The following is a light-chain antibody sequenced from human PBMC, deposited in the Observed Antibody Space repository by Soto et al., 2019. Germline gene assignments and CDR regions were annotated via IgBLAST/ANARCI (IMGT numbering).Light chain of an antibody. CDR1: QNINSW. CDR2: KAS. J-gene: IGKJ2*01. Sequence: DIQMTQSPSTLSASVGDRVTFTCRASQNINSWLAWYQQKPGKAPKLLISKASILESGVPSRFSGSGSGTEFSLSISSLQTDDSATYYCQQYKSYPYIFGQGTKLEIK. CDR3: QQYKSYPYI. V-gene: IGKV1-5*03.